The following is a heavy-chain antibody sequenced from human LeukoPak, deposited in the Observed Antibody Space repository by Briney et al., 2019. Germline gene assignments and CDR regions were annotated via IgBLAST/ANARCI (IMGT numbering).Heavy chain of an antibody. CDR1: GGSIRSYY. CDR3: ARHAGYNWFDP. J-gene: IGHJ5*02. CDR2: ISYSGGT. Sequence: SETLSLTCTVSGGSIRSYYWSWIRQPPGKGLEWIGYISYSGGTNYNPSLKSRVTISVDTSKNQFSLKLSSVTAADTAVYYCARHAGYNWFDPWGQGTLVTVSS. D-gene: IGHD6-13*01. V-gene: IGHV4-59*08.